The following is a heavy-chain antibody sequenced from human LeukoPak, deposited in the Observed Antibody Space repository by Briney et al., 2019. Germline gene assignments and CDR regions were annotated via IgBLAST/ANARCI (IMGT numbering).Heavy chain of an antibody. Sequence: PGGSLRLSCAASGFTFSSYAMSWVRQAPGKGLEWVSAISGSGGTKYADSVKGRFNISRDNSKNTLFVQVNSLRAEDTALYYCAKDLGYSYGRSFDHWGQGTLVTVSS. D-gene: IGHD5-18*01. V-gene: IGHV3-23*01. CDR1: GFTFSSYA. CDR3: AKDLGYSYGRSFDH. J-gene: IGHJ4*02. CDR2: ISGSGGT.